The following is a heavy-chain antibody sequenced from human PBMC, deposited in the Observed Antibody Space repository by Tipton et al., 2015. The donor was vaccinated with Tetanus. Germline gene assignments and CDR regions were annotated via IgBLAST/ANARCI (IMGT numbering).Heavy chain of an antibody. V-gene: IGHV3-48*03. J-gene: IGHJ4*02. D-gene: IGHD6-25*01. Sequence: SLRLSCAASGFSFSAYEMSWVRQAPGMGLEWVAYISNVGASIYYAESVKGRFTISRDNAKNSVHLQMNSLRAGDTAVYYCARHAVSSGCFDWWGQVTLVIVSS. CDR2: ISNVGASI. CDR1: GFSFSAYE. CDR3: ARHAVSSGCFDW.